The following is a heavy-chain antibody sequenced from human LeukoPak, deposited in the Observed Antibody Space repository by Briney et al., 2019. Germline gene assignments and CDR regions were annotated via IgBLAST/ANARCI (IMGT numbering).Heavy chain of an antibody. V-gene: IGHV1-46*01. J-gene: IGHJ5*02. CDR3: ARGASQLTSGFDWLNWFDP. Sequence: ASVKVSCTAAGYTFTSYYMHWVRQAAGQGREWMGLINPSGGSTSYAQRFQGRVTMARDTSTSTVYMELSSLRSEDTAMYYCARGASQLTSGFDWLNWFDPWGQGTLVTVSS. D-gene: IGHD3-9*01. CDR2: INPSGGST. CDR1: GYTFTSYY.